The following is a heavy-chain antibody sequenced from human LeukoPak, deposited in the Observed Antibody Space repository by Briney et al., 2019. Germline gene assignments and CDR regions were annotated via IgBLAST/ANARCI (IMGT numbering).Heavy chain of an antibody. CDR3: ARAFGRYCSGESCYPFDY. CDR2: INHAGST. J-gene: IGHJ4*02. V-gene: IGHV4-34*01. CDR1: GGSFTDYF. D-gene: IGHD2-15*01. Sequence: SETLSLTCAVYGGSFTDYFWTLIRQPPGKGLEWIGEINHAGSTNYNPSLKSRLTISVDTSKNQFSLKLSSVTAADTAVYYCARAFGRYCSGESCYPFDYWGQGTLVTVSS.